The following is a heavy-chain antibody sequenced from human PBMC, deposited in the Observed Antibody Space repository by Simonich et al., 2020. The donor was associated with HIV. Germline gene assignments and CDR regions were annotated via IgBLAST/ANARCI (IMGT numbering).Heavy chain of an antibody. CDR1: GGSLRGYY. CDR2: INHSGIT. V-gene: IGHV4-34*01. CDR3: ARRDRELILYFDY. Sequence: QVQLQQWGAGLLKPSETLSLTCAVYGGSLRGYYWSWIRQPPGQGLEWIGEINHSGITNYKSSLNSRATISVDKSKNQFSLKLSSVTAADTAIYYCARRDRELILYFDYWGQGNLVTVSS. D-gene: IGHD3-3*01. J-gene: IGHJ4*02.